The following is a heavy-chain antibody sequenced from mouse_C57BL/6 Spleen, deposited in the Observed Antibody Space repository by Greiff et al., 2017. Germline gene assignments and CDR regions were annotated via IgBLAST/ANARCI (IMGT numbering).Heavy chain of an antibody. CDR2: IDPSDSET. V-gene: IGHV1-52*01. Sequence: VQLQQSGAELVRPGSSVKLSCKASGYTFTSYWMHWVKQRPIQGLEWIGNIDPSDSETHYNQKFKDKATLTVDKSSSTAYMQLSSLTSEDSAVYYCARSLYYGSSFDYWGQGTTLTVSS. CDR3: ARSLYYGSSFDY. J-gene: IGHJ2*01. D-gene: IGHD1-1*01. CDR1: GYTFTSYW.